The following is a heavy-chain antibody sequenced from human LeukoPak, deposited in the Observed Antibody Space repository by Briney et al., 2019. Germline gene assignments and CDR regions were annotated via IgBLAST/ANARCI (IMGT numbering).Heavy chain of an antibody. D-gene: IGHD1-26*01. V-gene: IGHV1-2*02. J-gene: IGHJ4*02. CDR3: ARSLIVGAPYYFDY. Sequence: ASVKVSCKASGYTFTGYYMHWVRQAPGQGLEWMGWINPSSGGTNYAQKFQGRVTMTRDTSISIAYMELSRLRSDDTAVYYCARSLIVGAPYYFDYWGQGTLVTVSS. CDR2: INPSSGGT. CDR1: GYTFTGYY.